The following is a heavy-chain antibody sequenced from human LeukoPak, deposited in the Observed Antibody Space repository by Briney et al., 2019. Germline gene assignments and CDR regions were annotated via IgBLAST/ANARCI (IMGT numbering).Heavy chain of an antibody. CDR1: GFSLSNARMG. CDR2: IFSNDEK. J-gene: IGHJ4*02. Sequence: SGPTLVSPTETLTLTRTVSGFSLSNARMGVSWIRQPPGKALEWLAHIFSNDEKSYSTSLKSRLTISKDTSKSQVVLTMTNMDPVDTATYYCARMGYSGSYIDYWGQGTLVTVSS. CDR3: ARMGYSGSYIDY. V-gene: IGHV2-26*01. D-gene: IGHD1-26*01.